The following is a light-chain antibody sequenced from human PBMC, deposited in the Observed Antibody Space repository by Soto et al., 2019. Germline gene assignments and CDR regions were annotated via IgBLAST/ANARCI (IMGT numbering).Light chain of an antibody. V-gene: IGKV3-15*01. CDR1: QSVISN. CDR2: GAS. Sequence: EIVMTQSPATLSVSPGERATLSCRASQSVISNLAWYQQKPGQAPRLLIFGASTRATGVPAWLSGSGSRKAFSTAISLPLSEAFSVCYCQQYNDWQWITFGGETKVDI. CDR3: QQYNDWQWIT. J-gene: IGKJ4*01.